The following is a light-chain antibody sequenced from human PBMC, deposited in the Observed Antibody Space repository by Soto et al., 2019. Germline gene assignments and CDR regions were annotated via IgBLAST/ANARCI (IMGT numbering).Light chain of an antibody. J-gene: IGKJ5*01. V-gene: IGKV1-12*01. Sequence: DIQMTQSPSSMSASVGDRVTITCRASQGINSCLDWYQQKPGKVPKLLIYAASSLQSGVPSSFSGSGSGTDSPLSISSLQPEEFATYYCQEANSCPISFGHGTRLEIK. CDR2: AAS. CDR3: QEANSCPIS. CDR1: QGINSC.